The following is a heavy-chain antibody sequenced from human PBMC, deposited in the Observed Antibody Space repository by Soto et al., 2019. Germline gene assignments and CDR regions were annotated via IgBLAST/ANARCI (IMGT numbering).Heavy chain of an antibody. Sequence: PGGSLRLSCAASGFTFSSYGMHWVRQAPGKGLEWVAVIWYDGSNKYYADSVKGRFTISRDNSKNTLYLQMNSLRAEDTAVYYCARDWGYCSGGSCYPTGFDPWGQGTLVTVSS. CDR2: IWYDGSNK. CDR3: ARDWGYCSGGSCYPTGFDP. CDR1: GFTFSSYG. J-gene: IGHJ5*02. V-gene: IGHV3-33*01. D-gene: IGHD2-15*01.